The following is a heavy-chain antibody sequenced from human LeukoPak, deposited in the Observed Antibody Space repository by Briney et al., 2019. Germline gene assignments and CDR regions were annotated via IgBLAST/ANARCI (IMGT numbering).Heavy chain of an antibody. CDR1: GFTFSSYG. D-gene: IGHD2-15*01. CDR3: AKGYCSGGSCPFDH. CDR2: IRYDGSNK. V-gene: IGHV3-30*02. J-gene: IGHJ4*02. Sequence: PGGSLRLSCAASGFTFSSYGMHWVRQAPGKGLEWVAFIRYDGSNKYYEDFVKGRFTISRDNSKNTLYLQMNSLRAEDTAVYYCAKGYCSGGSCPFDHWGQGTLVTVSS.